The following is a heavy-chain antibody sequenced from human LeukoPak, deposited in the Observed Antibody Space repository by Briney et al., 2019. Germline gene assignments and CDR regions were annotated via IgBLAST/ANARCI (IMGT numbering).Heavy chain of an antibody. Sequence: GGSLRLSCAASGLTFSIHWMNWVRQAPGKGLEWVAFIRYDGSNIYWADSVKGRFTISRDNSKNTLYLRMNSLRAEDTAVYYCAKDYYDSSGYFRVPHVFDYWGQGTLVTVSS. CDR3: AKDYYDSSGYFRVPHVFDY. CDR1: GLTFSIHW. D-gene: IGHD3-22*01. J-gene: IGHJ4*02. CDR2: IRYDGSNI. V-gene: IGHV3-30*02.